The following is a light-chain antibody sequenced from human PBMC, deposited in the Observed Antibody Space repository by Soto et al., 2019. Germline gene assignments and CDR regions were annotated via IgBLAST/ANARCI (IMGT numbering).Light chain of an antibody. J-gene: IGKJ1*01. CDR1: PSVGSRW. V-gene: IGKV3-20*01. CDR2: GGS. CDR3: QQYYSSRT. Sequence: EIVLTQSPGTVSLSPGERATLSCRASPSVGSRWLAWYQQKPGQAPMVLIYGGSNRATGIPDRFSGSGSGTDFTLTISRLAPEEFAVYYCQQYYSSRTFGQVTKVEMK.